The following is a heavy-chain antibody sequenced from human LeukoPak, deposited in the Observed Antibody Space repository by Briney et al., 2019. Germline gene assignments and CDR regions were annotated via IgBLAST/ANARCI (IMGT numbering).Heavy chain of an antibody. J-gene: IGHJ3*02. Sequence: GGSLRLSCAASGFTFSNYWMHWVRQTPGKGLVWVSRLNPDGSSTNYADSVKGRFTISRDNAKNTLYLQMNSLRAEDTAVYYCARGSSSWRNALDIWGQGTMVTVSS. CDR3: ARGSSSWRNALDI. V-gene: IGHV3-74*01. CDR1: GFTFSNYW. CDR2: LNPDGSST. D-gene: IGHD6-13*01.